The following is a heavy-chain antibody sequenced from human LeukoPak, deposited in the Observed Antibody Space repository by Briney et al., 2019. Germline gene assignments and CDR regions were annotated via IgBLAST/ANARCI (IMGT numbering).Heavy chain of an antibody. V-gene: IGHV3-74*01. CDR1: GFTFSSYW. J-gene: IGHJ3*02. Sequence: GGSLRLSCAASGFTFSSYWMSWFRQAPGKGLVWVSRINGDGSSTTYADSVKGRFTISRDNAKNTLYLQMNSLKTEDTAVYYCTTDSWWYDAFDIWGQGTMVTVSS. CDR2: INGDGSST. CDR3: TTDSWWYDAFDI. D-gene: IGHD2-15*01.